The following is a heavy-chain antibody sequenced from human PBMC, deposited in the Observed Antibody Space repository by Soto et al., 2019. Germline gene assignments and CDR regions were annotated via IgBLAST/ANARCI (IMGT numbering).Heavy chain of an antibody. D-gene: IGHD6-19*01. V-gene: IGHV4-61*01. CDR2: IYYSGST. CDR3: ARRAYSSGWDNWFDP. Sequence: SETLSLTCTVSGGSVSSGSYYWSWIRQPPGKGLEWIGYIYYSGSTNYNPSLKSRVTISVDTSKNQFSLKLSSVTAADTAAYYCARRAYSSGWDNWFDPWGQGTLVTVSS. J-gene: IGHJ5*02. CDR1: GGSVSSGSYY.